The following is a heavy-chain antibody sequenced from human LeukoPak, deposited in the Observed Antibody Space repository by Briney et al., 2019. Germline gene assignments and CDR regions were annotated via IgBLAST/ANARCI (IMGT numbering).Heavy chain of an antibody. D-gene: IGHD2-2*01. Sequence: GGSLRLSCAASGFTFSSYSMNWVRQAPGKGLEWVSYISSSSSTIYYADSVKGRFTISRDNAKNSLYLQMNSLRAEDTAVYYCARDLCSSTSFFFDYWGQGTLVTVSS. CDR2: ISSSSSTI. CDR1: GFTFSSYS. CDR3: ARDLCSSTSFFFDY. J-gene: IGHJ4*02. V-gene: IGHV3-48*01.